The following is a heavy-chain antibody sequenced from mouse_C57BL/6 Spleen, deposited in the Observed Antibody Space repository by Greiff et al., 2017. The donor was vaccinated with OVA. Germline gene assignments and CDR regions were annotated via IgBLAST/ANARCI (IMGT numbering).Heavy chain of an antibody. CDR3: ARRDFDYEVWYFEV. V-gene: IGHV1-69*01. J-gene: IGHJ1*03. D-gene: IGHD2-4*01. Sequence: QVQLQQPGAELVMPGASVKLSCKASGYTFTSYWMHWVKQRPGQGLEWIGEIDPSDSYTNYNQKFKGKATLTVDKSSSTAYLQLSNLTSEDSAVYYRARRDFDYEVWYFEVWGTGTPVTVSS. CDR2: IDPSDSYT. CDR1: GYTFTSYW.